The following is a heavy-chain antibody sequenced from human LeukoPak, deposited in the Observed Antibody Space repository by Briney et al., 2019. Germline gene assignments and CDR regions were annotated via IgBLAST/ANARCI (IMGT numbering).Heavy chain of an antibody. CDR3: ASRSNMALVGTRVADY. CDR2: ISSSGSHI. D-gene: IGHD2/OR15-2a*01. CDR1: GFAFSTYT. J-gene: IGHJ4*02. Sequence: GGSLRLSCAASGFAFSTYTLNWVRQSPGKGLEWVSSISSSGSHIYYADSVKGRFTISRDNANNSLYLQLNSLRAEDTAVYYCASRSNMALVGTRVADYWGQGTLVTVSS. V-gene: IGHV3-21*01.